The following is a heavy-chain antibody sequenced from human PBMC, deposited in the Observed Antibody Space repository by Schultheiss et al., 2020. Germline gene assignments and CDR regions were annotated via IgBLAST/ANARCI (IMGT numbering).Heavy chain of an antibody. CDR1: GGSVSSGSYY. Sequence: SETLSLTCTVSGGSVSSGSYYWGWIRQPPGKGLEWIGSIYYSGSTNYNPSLKSRVTISVDTSKNQFSLKLSSVTAADTAVYYCARVRVYYDILTGRFDPWGQGTLVTVSS. V-gene: IGHV4-39*07. D-gene: IGHD3-9*01. J-gene: IGHJ5*02. CDR3: ARVRVYYDILTGRFDP. CDR2: IYYSGST.